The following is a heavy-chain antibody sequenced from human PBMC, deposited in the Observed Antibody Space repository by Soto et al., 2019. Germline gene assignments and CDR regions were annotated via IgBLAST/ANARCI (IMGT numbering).Heavy chain of an antibody. V-gene: IGHV1-3*05. CDR1: GYTFTNYA. Sequence: QVQLVQSGAEEKKPGASVKVSCKASGYTFTNYAMHWVRQAPGQRLEWMGWINADNGNTKYSQKFQGRVTLTRDTSASTAYMELSSLRSEDTAVYYCARDNFHGRPLWPEAFDIWGQGTMVTVSS. D-gene: IGHD3-16*01. CDR3: ARDNFHGRPLWPEAFDI. CDR2: INADNGNT. J-gene: IGHJ3*02.